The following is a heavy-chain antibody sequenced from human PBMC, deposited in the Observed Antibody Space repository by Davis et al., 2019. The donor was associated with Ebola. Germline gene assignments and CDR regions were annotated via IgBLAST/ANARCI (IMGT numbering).Heavy chain of an antibody. V-gene: IGHV3-23*01. J-gene: IGHJ6*04. CDR2: ISGRGGST. CDR1: VITFSSYA. Sequence: GESLKISCSDSVITFSSYAMTWVRQAPGKGLEWVSAISGRGGSTYYADSVKGRFTISRDNSKKTLYLQMNSLRAEDTAVYYCAKSGLSFGVVKYHYGMDVWGKGTTVTVSS. D-gene: IGHD3-3*01. CDR3: AKSGLSFGVVKYHYGMDV.